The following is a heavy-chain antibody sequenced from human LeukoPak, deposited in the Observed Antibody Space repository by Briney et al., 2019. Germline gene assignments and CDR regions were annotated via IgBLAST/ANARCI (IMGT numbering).Heavy chain of an antibody. J-gene: IGHJ4*02. V-gene: IGHV4-34*01. CDR3: ARGHRDEEDIVVVPAATAPNYFDY. CDR1: GGSFSGYH. Sequence: SETLSLTCAVYGGSFSGYHWSWIRQPPGKGLEWIGEINHSESTNYNPSLKSRVTISVDTSKNQFSLKLSSVTAADTAVYYCARGHRDEEDIVVVPAATAPNYFDYWGQGTLVTVSS. CDR2: INHSEST. D-gene: IGHD2-2*01.